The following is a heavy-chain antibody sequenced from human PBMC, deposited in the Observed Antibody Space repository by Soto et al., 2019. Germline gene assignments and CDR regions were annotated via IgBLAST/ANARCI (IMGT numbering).Heavy chain of an antibody. D-gene: IGHD2-21*02. Sequence: EVQLLESGGGLVQPGGSLRLSCAASGFTFSSYAMSWVRQAPGKGLEWVSAISGSGGSTYYADSVKGRFTISRDNSKNALYLQMNSLRAEDTAVYYCAGLEGVATLGWFDPWGQGTLVTVSS. CDR2: ISGSGGST. CDR1: GFTFSSYA. V-gene: IGHV3-23*01. CDR3: AGLEGVATLGWFDP. J-gene: IGHJ5*02.